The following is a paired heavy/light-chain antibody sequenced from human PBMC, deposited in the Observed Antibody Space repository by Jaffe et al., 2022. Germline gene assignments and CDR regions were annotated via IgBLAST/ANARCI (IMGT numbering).Heavy chain of an antibody. CDR2: IYHSGST. Sequence: QLQLQESGSGLVKPSQTLSLTCAVSGGSISSGGYSWSWIRQPPGKGLEWIGYIYHSGSTYYNPSLKSRVTISVDRSKNQFSLKLSSVTAADTAVYYCASYDYGDRGGFDYWGQGTLVTVSS. CDR1: GGSISSGGYS. V-gene: IGHV4-30-2*01. J-gene: IGHJ4*02. CDR3: ASYDYGDRGGFDY. D-gene: IGHD4-17*01.
Light chain of an antibody. V-gene: IGKV1-13*02. J-gene: IGKJ4*01. Sequence: AIQLTQSPSSLSASVGDRVTITCRASQGISSALAWYQQKPGKAPKLLIYDASSLESGVPSRFSGSGSGTDFTLTISSLQPEDFATYYCQQFNSYPSFGGGTKVEIK. CDR2: DAS. CDR1: QGISSA. CDR3: QQFNSYPS.